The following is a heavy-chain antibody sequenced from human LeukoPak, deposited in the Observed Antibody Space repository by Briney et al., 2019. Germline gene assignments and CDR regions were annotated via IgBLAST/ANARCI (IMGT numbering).Heavy chain of an antibody. Sequence: SETLSLTCTVSGDSIRSYYWSWIRQPPGKGLEWIAYIYYSGSTNYNPSLKSRVTISVDTSKNQFSLKLSSVTAADTAVYYCARHGTTYYDILTGYQGLFLDYWGQGTLVTVSS. CDR2: IYYSGST. CDR1: GDSIRSYY. V-gene: IGHV4-59*08. D-gene: IGHD3-9*01. J-gene: IGHJ4*02. CDR3: ARHGTTYYDILTGYQGLFLDY.